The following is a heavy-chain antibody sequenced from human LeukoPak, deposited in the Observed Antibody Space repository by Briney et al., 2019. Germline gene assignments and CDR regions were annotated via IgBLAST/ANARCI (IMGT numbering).Heavy chain of an antibody. CDR3: AKSGSDYYDSSGYNIM. CDR1: GFTVSSNY. D-gene: IGHD3-22*01. CDR2: IYSGGST. J-gene: IGHJ4*02. Sequence: GGSLRLSCAASGFTVSSNYMSWVRQAPGKGLEWVSVIYSGGSTYYADSVKGRFTISRDNSKNTLYLQMNSLRAEDTAVYYCAKSGSDYYDSSGYNIMWDQGTLVTVSS. V-gene: IGHV3-66*01.